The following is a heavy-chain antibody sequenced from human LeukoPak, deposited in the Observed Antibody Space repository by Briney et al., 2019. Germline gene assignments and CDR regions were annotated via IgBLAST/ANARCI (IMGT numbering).Heavy chain of an antibody. CDR2: ISSDGSST. J-gene: IGHJ4*02. CDR1: GFTFRNHW. CDR3: ARDQRVTGRPDIDY. D-gene: IGHD6-6*01. V-gene: IGHV3-74*03. Sequence: GGSLRLSCADSGFTFRNHWMRRVRQTPGKGLVWVSRISSDGSSTTCADSVKGRFTISRDNAKNTLYLQMNNLRAEDTAMYYCARDQRVTGRPDIDYWGQGTLVIVSS.